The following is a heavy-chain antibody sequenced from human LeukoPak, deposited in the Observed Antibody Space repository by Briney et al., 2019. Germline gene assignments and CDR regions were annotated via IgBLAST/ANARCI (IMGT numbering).Heavy chain of an antibody. J-gene: IGHJ2*01. D-gene: IGHD3-10*01. V-gene: IGHV3-53*01. CDR2: FYSGGTT. CDR1: GFTVGSKY. Sequence: GGSLRLSCAASGFTVGSKYMNWVRQAPGKGLEWVSLFYSGGTTYYADSVKGRFTVSRDDSKNTLYLQMNSLRADDTAIYYCATVGDHYHWYLDLWGRGTLVTVSA. CDR3: ATVGDHYHWYLDL.